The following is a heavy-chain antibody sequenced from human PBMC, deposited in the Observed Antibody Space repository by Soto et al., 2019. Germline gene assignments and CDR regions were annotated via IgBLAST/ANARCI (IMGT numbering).Heavy chain of an antibody. Sequence: AGGSPRLSCAASGFTFSSYAMSWFRQAPGKGLEWVSAISGSGGSTYYADSVKGRFTISRDNSKNTLYLQMNSLRAEDAAVYYYAKSFSGVAALILLFDSWGQGTLVTVSS. CDR1: GFTFSSYA. J-gene: IGHJ5*01. D-gene: IGHD2-15*01. CDR3: AKSFSGVAALILLFDS. CDR2: ISGSGGST. V-gene: IGHV3-23*01.